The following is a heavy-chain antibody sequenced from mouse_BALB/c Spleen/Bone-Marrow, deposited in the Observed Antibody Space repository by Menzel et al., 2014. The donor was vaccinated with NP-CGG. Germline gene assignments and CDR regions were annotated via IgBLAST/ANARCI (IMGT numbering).Heavy chain of an antibody. Sequence: DVHLVESGGGLVKPGGSLKLSCAASGFTFSSYAMSWVRQTPEKRLEWVATISSGGSYTYYPDSVKGRFTISRDNAKNTLYLQMSSLRSEDTTMYYCARHITTVVADYGGQGTTLTVSS. J-gene: IGHJ2*01. D-gene: IGHD1-1*01. V-gene: IGHV5-9-3*01. CDR1: GFTFSSYA. CDR3: ARHITTVVADY. CDR2: ISSGGSYT.